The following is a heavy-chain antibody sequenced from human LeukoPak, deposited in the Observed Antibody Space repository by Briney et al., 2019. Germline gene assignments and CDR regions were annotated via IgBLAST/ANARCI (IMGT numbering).Heavy chain of an antibody. V-gene: IGHV5-51*01. CDR3: ALGSIEVYCSGGSCYSLGLPFDY. D-gene: IGHD2-15*01. CDR2: IYPGDSDT. J-gene: IGHJ4*02. CDR1: GYSFTSYW. Sequence: PGESLKISCKGSGYSFTSYWIGWVRQMPGKGMGWMGIIYPGDSDTRYSPSFQGQVTISADKSISTAYLQWSSLKASDTAMYYCALGSIEVYCSGGSCYSLGLPFDYWGQGTLVTVSS.